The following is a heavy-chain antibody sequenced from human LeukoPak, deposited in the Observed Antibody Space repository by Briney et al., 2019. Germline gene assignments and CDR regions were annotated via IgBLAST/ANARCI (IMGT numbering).Heavy chain of an antibody. V-gene: IGHV3-30*03. J-gene: IGHJ4*02. CDR3: ARPGPHDYGDYFDY. Sequence: PGRSLRLSCAASGFTFNSYGMHWVRQAPGKGLEWVAVISYDGSNKYYADSVKGRFTISRDNSKNTLYLQMNSLRAEDTAVYYCARPGPHDYGDYFDYWGQGTLVTVSS. D-gene: IGHD4-17*01. CDR1: GFTFNSYG. CDR2: ISYDGSNK.